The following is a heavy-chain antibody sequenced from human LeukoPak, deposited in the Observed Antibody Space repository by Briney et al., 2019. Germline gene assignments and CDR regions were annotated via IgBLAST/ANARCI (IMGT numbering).Heavy chain of an antibody. V-gene: IGHV3-7*03. Sequence: EWVAXXXXXGSEKYYVDSVKGRFTISRDNAKNSLYLQMNSLRAEDTAVYYCARDSVSSGWSSDTYYFDYWGQGTLVTISS. CDR2: XXXXGSEK. J-gene: IGHJ4*02. CDR3: ARDSVSSGWSSDTYYFDY. D-gene: IGHD6-19*01.